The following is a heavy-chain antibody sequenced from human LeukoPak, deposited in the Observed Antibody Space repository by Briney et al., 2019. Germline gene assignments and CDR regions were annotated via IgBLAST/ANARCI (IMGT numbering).Heavy chain of an antibody. V-gene: IGHV1-24*01. Sequence: GPSVKVSCKVSGYTLTELSMHWVRQAPGKGLEWMGGFDPEDGETIYAQKFQGRVTMTEDTSTDTAYMELSSLRSEDTAVYYCATRSMVTLSDYYYYMDVWGKGTTVTVSS. CDR3: ATRSMVTLSDYYYYMDV. D-gene: IGHD5-18*01. CDR1: GYTLTELS. CDR2: FDPEDGET. J-gene: IGHJ6*03.